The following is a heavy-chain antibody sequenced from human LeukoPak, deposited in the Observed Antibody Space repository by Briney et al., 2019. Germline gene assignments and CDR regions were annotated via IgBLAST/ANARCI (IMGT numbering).Heavy chain of an antibody. CDR1: GYLINSGYC. V-gene: IGHV4-38-2*02. J-gene: IGHJ4*02. Sequence: SETLSLTCSVSGYLINSGYCWGWFRQSPGKGLEWIGSIYSTGDTYDKRSLKRRISISVDSSRNQFSLKLRSVTAADTAGYYCASRATVANIYFDSWGQGNLVTVSS. CDR2: IYSTGDT. CDR3: ASRATVANIYFDS. D-gene: IGHD5-12*01.